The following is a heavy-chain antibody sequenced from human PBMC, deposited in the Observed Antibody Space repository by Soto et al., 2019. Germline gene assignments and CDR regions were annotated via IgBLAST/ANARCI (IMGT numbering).Heavy chain of an antibody. Sequence: EVRLLESGGGLVQPGGSLRLSCAASGLTVGSSAMTWVRQAPGKGLEWISSLSGDGKATYYADAVKGRFTISRDISKNTLFLQMDSLRFADPAIYFCARITRSWGQGTRVTVSS. V-gene: IGHV3-23*01. CDR2: LSGDGKAT. CDR1: GLTVGSSA. J-gene: IGHJ5*02. D-gene: IGHD3-16*01. CDR3: ARITRS.